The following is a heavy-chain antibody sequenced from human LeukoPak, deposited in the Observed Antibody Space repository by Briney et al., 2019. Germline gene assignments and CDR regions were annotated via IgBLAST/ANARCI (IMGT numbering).Heavy chain of an antibody. V-gene: IGHV3-23*01. CDR1: GFTFSSYA. D-gene: IGHD6-13*01. J-gene: IGHJ4*02. CDR3: ATISAGSSNWYPFYFDY. Sequence: GGSLRLSCAASGFTFSSYAMTWVRQAPGKGLEWVSSISASDGFTYYADSVKGRFTVSRDNSKNTLYLQMNGLRAEDTAVYSCATISAGSSNWYPFYFDYWGQGTQVTVSS. CDR2: ISASDGFT.